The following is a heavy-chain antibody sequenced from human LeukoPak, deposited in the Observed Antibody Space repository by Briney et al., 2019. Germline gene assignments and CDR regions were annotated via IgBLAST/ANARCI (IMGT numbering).Heavy chain of an antibody. J-gene: IGHJ3*02. Sequence: GSLRLSCAASGFTFSSYRMNWVRQAPGKGLEWVGSVYYTGSTYHNPSLKSRVTMSIDTSRNQFSLKLSSVTAADTAMYYCAREDSGISDNAFDIWGQGTMVTISS. V-gene: IGHV4-39*07. CDR2: VYYTGST. D-gene: IGHD1-26*01. CDR3: AREDSGISDNAFDI. CDR1: GFTFSSYR.